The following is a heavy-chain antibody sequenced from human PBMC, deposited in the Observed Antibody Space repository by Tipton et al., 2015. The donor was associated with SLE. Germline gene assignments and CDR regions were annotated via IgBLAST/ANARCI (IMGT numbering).Heavy chain of an antibody. CDR1: GESFNTYY. V-gene: IGHV4-34*01. CDR2: INENGNT. Sequence: TLSLTCAVYGESFNTYYWTWIRQPPGKRLEWIGEINENGNTNFSPSLKNRVTMSVDTSKNQFSLSLYSVTAADTAVYYCARGGGYYYHLDVWDKGTTVTVSS. CDR3: ARGGGYYYHLDV. D-gene: IGHD3-16*01. J-gene: IGHJ6*03.